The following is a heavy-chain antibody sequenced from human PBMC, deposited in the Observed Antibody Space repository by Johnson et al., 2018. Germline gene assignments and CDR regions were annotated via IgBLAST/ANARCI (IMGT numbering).Heavy chain of an antibody. CDR3: ARAGYCSSTSCHYYMDV. V-gene: IGHV4-61*02. D-gene: IGHD2-2*01. J-gene: IGHJ6*03. CDR1: GGSMPSGSYF. Sequence: QVQLQESGPGLVKPSQTLSLTCTVSGGSMPSGSYFWSWVRQPAGKGLEWIGCGYNGGRATYNTSLQRRVTISVDTSKNQFSLKLSSVTAADTAVYYCARAGYCSSTSCHYYMDVWGKGATVTVSS. CDR2: GYNGGRA.